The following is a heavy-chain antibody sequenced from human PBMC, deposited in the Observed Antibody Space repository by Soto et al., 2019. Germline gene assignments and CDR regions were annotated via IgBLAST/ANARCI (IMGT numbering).Heavy chain of an antibody. CDR1: GFTFSSYA. CDR3: ARDPADSGSYWVAYYYGMDV. D-gene: IGHD1-26*01. J-gene: IGHJ6*02. CDR2: ISYDGSNK. V-gene: IGHV3-30-3*01. Sequence: GGSLRLSCAASGFTFSSYAMHWVRQAPGKGLEWVAVISYDGSNKYYADSVKGRFTISRDNSKNTLYLQMNSLRAEDTAVYYCARDPADSGSYWVAYYYGMDVWGQGTTVTVSS.